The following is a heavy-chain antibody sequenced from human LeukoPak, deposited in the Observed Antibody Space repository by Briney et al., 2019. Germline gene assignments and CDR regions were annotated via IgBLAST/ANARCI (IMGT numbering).Heavy chain of an antibody. V-gene: IGHV3-7*01. J-gene: IGHJ4*02. Sequence: GGSLRLSCAASGFTFSSYWMTWVRQAPGKGLEWVANIKQDGSETNYVDSVKGRFTISRDNAKNSLYLQVNDLRAEDTAVYYCARDAYYNSGARGDVWGQGTLVTVSS. CDR1: GFTFSSYW. CDR3: ARDAYYNSGARGDV. D-gene: IGHD6-19*01. CDR2: IKQDGSET.